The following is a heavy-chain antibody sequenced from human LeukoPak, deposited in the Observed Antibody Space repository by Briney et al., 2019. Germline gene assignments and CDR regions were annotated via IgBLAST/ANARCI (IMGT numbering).Heavy chain of an antibody. CDR2: IWYDGSNK. D-gene: IGHD3-10*01. V-gene: IGHV3-30*02. Sequence: GGSLRLSCVASGIPFSYTWMTWVRQAPGKGLEWVAVIWYDGSNKYYADSVKGRFTISRDNSKNTLYLQMNSLRAEDTAVYYCAKDALWFGELFKGFDYWGQGTLVTVSS. CDR1: GIPFSYTW. J-gene: IGHJ4*02. CDR3: AKDALWFGELFKGFDY.